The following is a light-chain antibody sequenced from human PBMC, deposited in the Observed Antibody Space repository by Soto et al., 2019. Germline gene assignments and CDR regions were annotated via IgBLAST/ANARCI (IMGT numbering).Light chain of an antibody. CDR3: QTWAAGIVV. CDR1: SGHSSYA. J-gene: IGLJ2*01. V-gene: IGLV4-69*01. CDR2: VNTDGSD. Sequence: QLVLTQSPSASASLGASVKLTCTLSSGHSSYAIAWHQQQPEKGPRYLMKVNTDGSDNKGDGIPDRFSGSSSGAERYLTISSLQSEDEADYYCQTWAAGIVVFGRGIKLTVL.